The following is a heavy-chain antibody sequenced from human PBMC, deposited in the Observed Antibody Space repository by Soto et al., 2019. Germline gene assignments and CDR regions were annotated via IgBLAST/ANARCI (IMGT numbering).Heavy chain of an antibody. CDR2: ISYDGSNK. CDR3: ARVGYDILTGPFDY. Sequence: GGSLRLSCAASGFTFSSYAMHWVRQAPGKGLEWVAVISYDGSNKYYADSVKGRFTISRDNSKNTLYLQMNSLRAEDTAVYDCARVGYDILTGPFDYWGQGTLVTVSS. D-gene: IGHD3-9*01. J-gene: IGHJ4*02. CDR1: GFTFSSYA. V-gene: IGHV3-30-3*01.